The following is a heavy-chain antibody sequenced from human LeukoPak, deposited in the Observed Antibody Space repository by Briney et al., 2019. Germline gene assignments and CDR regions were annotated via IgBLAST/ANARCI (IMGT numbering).Heavy chain of an antibody. CDR1: GYSISRGYY. Sequence: PSETLSLTCSASGYSISRGYYWGWIGQPPGKGLEWIGSFYHTGSTYYNPSLSGRVTISVDTSKNQFSLKLTSVTAADTAMYYCARQDYYGWGSGNFDYWGQGTLVTVSS. CDR3: ARQDYYGWGSGNFDY. CDR2: FYHTGST. V-gene: IGHV4-38-2*02. D-gene: IGHD3-10*01. J-gene: IGHJ4*02.